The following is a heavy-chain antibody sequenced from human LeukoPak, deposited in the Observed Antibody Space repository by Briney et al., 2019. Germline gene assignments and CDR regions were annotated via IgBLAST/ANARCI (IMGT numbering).Heavy chain of an antibody. V-gene: IGHV4-31*03. CDR3: ARQAARKGAFDY. CDR1: GGSISSGGYS. J-gene: IGHJ4*02. Sequence: SQTLSLTCTVSGGSISSGGYSWSWIRQHPGKGLEWIGYIYYSGSTYYNPSLKSRVTISVDTSKNQFSLKLSSVTAADTAVYYCARQAARKGAFDYWGQGTLVTVSS. D-gene: IGHD6-6*01. CDR2: IYYSGST.